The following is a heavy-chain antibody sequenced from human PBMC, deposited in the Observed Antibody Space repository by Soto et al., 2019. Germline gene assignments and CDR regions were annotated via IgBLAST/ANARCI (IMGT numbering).Heavy chain of an antibody. CDR2: IIPIFGTA. CDR1: GATLDTFSSYA. Sequence: SVKVSCKASGATLDTFSSYAISWVRQAPGQGLEWMGGIIPIFGTANYAQKFQGRVTITADESTSTAYMELSSLRSEDTAVYYCARDRAMSGYYYVSLDYWGQGTLVTVSS. D-gene: IGHD3-22*01. V-gene: IGHV1-69*13. CDR3: ARDRAMSGYYYVSLDY. J-gene: IGHJ4*02.